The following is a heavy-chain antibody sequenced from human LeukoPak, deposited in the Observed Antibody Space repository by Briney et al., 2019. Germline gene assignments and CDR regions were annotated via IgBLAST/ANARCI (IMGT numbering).Heavy chain of an antibody. V-gene: IGHV3-7*01. CDR2: IKRDGSER. CDR1: RFSFRSYW. J-gene: IGHJ4*02. D-gene: IGHD3-3*01. Sequence: GGSLRLSCAASRFSFRSYWMSWVRRAPGKGLEWVADIKRDGSERYYVDSVKGRFTVSRDNAENSVSLQMNSLRPEDTAVYYCAWSGEADWGQGTPVTVSS. CDR3: AWSGEAD.